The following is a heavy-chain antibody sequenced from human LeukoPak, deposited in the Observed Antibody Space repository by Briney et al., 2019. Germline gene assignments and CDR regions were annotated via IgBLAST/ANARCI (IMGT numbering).Heavy chain of an antibody. V-gene: IGHV3-30*02. D-gene: IGHD3-10*01. CDR2: IRYDGSNK. Sequence: GGSLRLSCAASGFTFSSYGMHWVRQAPGKGLEWVAFIRYDGSNKYYADSVKGRFTISRDNSKNTLYLQMNSLRAEDTAVYYCAGPATYGSGSYPFDYWGQGTLVTVSS. CDR1: GFTFSSYG. J-gene: IGHJ4*02. CDR3: AGPATYGSGSYPFDY.